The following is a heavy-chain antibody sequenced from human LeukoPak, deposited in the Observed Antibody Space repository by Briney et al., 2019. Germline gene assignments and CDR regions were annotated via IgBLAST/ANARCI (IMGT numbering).Heavy chain of an antibody. CDR3: ARSAYCSSTSCYRNWFDP. Sequence: SETLSLTCAVYGGSFSGYYWSWIRQPTGKGLEWIGEINHSGSTNYNPSLKSRVTISVDTSKNQFSLKLSSVTAADTAVYYCARSAYCSSTSCYRNWFDPWGQGTLVTVSS. CDR1: GGSFSGYY. CDR2: INHSGST. D-gene: IGHD2-2*02. J-gene: IGHJ5*02. V-gene: IGHV4-34*01.